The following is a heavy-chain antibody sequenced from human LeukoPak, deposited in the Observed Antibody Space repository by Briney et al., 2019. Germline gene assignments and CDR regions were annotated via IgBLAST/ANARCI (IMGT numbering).Heavy chain of an antibody. CDR3: AREPAGIAAAGTIDC. D-gene: IGHD6-13*01. CDR2: IYTSGST. J-gene: IGHJ4*02. Sequence: PSETLLLTCTVSGGSISSYYWSWIRQPAGKGLEWIGRIYTSGSTNYNPSLKSRVTMSLDTSKNQFSLKLSSVTAADTAVYYCAREPAGIAAAGTIDCCGQGTLVTVSS. CDR1: GGSISSYY. V-gene: IGHV4-4*07.